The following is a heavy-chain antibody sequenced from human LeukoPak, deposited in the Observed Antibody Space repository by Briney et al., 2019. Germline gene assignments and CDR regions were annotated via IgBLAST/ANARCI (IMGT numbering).Heavy chain of an antibody. V-gene: IGHV3-30*02. CDR2: IRYDGRNE. CDR1: GFTFSSYT. CDR3: AKGGLVSYYFMDV. D-gene: IGHD2-2*01. Sequence: GGSLRLSCAASGFTFSSYTMHWVRQAPGKGLEWVAFIRYDGRNEYYADSVKGRFTISRDNSKNTLYLQMNSLRAEDTAVYYCAKGGLVSYYFMDVWGKGTTVTVSS. J-gene: IGHJ6*03.